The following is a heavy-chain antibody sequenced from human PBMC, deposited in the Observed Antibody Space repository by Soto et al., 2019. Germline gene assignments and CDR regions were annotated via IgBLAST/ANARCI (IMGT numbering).Heavy chain of an antibody. Sequence: QVQLVESGGGVVQPGRSLRLSCAASGFTFSSYGMHWVRQAPGKGLEWVAVISYDGSNKYYADSVKGRFIISRDNSKNTMYLQMNSLGAEDAAVYYCAKDSWYCSGCSCYSEFYYYYYMDVWGKGTTGTVSS. D-gene: IGHD2-15*01. J-gene: IGHJ6*03. CDR3: AKDSWYCSGCSCYSEFYYYYYMDV. CDR1: GFTFSSYG. V-gene: IGHV3-30*18. CDR2: ISYDGSNK.